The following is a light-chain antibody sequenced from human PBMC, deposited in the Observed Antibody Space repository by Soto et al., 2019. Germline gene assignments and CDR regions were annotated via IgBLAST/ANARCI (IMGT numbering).Light chain of an antibody. J-gene: IGKJ1*01. Sequence: EIVLTQSPATLSLSPGQRATLSCRASQSISNNYLAWHQQKPGQAPRLLIYAASSRATGIPDRFSGSGSGADFTLTINRLEPEDFAVYYCQQYGSYPRTFGQGTKVEI. CDR3: QQYGSYPRT. CDR2: AAS. V-gene: IGKV3-20*01. CDR1: QSISNNY.